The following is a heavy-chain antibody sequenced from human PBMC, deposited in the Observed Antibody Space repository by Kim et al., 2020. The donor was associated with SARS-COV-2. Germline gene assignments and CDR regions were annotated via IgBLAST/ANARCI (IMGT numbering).Heavy chain of an antibody. Sequence: SVKVSCKASGGTFSSYAISWVRQAPGQGLEWMGRIIPILGIANYAQKFQGRVTITADKSTSTAYMELSSLRSEDTAVYYCASRRGVVVPAAYAFDIWGQGTMVTVSS. CDR1: GGTFSSYA. CDR2: IIPILGIA. D-gene: IGHD2-2*01. CDR3: ASRRGVVVPAAYAFDI. V-gene: IGHV1-69*04. J-gene: IGHJ3*02.